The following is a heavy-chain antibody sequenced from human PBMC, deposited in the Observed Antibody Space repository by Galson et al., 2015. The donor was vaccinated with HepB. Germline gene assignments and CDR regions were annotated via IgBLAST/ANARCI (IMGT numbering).Heavy chain of an antibody. Sequence: SLRLSCAASGFTFSSYAMSWVRQAPGKGLEWVSSISGSGCSTYYADSVKGRITISRDNSKNTLYLQMNSLRAEDTAVYYCAQRGDWGSVGYWGQGTLVTVSS. V-gene: IGHV3-23*01. D-gene: IGHD7-27*01. CDR2: ISGSGCST. CDR1: GFTFSSYA. J-gene: IGHJ4*02. CDR3: AQRGDWGSVGY.